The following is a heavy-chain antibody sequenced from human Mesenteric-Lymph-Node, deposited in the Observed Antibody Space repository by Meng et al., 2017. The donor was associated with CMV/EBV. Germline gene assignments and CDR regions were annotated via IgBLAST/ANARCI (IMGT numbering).Heavy chain of an antibody. Sequence: SETLSLTCTVSGGSISSSSYYWGWIRQPPGTGLEWIGSIYYSGSTYYNPSLKSRVTISVDTSKNQFSLKLSSVTAADTAVYYCARVTMGPELDSLGGVYWFDPWGQGTLVTVSS. CDR3: ARVTMGPELDSLGGVYWFDP. J-gene: IGHJ5*02. D-gene: IGHD3-10*01. CDR1: GGSISSSSYY. CDR2: IYYSGST. V-gene: IGHV4-39*07.